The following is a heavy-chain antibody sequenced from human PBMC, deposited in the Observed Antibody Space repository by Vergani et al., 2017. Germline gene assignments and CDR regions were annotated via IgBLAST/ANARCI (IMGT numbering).Heavy chain of an antibody. D-gene: IGHD6-19*01. J-gene: IGHJ4*02. CDR1: GFTFDDYA. CDR3: GKEIAVAGGGFDY. Sequence: EVQMVESGGGLVQPGRSLRLSCAASGFTFDDYAMHWVRQAPGKGLEWVSGISWNSGSIGYADSVKGRFTISRDNAKNSLYLQMNSLRAEDQALYYCGKEIAVAGGGFDYWGQGTLVTVSS. V-gene: IGHV3-9*01. CDR2: ISWNSGSI.